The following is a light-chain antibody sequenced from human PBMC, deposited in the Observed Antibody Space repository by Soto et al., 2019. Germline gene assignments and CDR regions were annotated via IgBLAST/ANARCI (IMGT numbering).Light chain of an antibody. CDR3: QSYDSSLSGYV. J-gene: IGLJ1*01. V-gene: IGLV1-40*01. CDR2: GNS. CDR1: SSNIGAGYD. Sequence: QSVLTQPPSVSGDPGQRVTISCTGSSSNIGAGYDVHWYQQLPGTAPKLLIYGNSNRPSGVPDRFSGSKSGTSVSLAITGLQAEDEADYYCQSYDSSLSGYVFGTGTKVTVL.